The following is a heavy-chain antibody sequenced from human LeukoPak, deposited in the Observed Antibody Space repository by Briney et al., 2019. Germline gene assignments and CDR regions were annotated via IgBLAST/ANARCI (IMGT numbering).Heavy chain of an antibody. D-gene: IGHD6-13*01. Sequence: GEALMISCKGSGCIFTNYLVGLVRQMPGKGLEWMGIIFPGDSHARYTPSFPGQVTIAADKTIRTAYLQWSSLQGSDPAMYYRARHRGLLVAAGYWGQGNLVSVSS. CDR1: GCIFTNYL. V-gene: IGHV5-51*01. CDR3: ARHRGLLVAAGY. CDR2: IFPGDSHA. J-gene: IGHJ4*02.